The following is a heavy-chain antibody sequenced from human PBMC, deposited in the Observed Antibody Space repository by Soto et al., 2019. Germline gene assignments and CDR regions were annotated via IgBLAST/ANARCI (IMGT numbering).Heavy chain of an antibody. CDR1: GFTFSSYS. Sequence: PGGSLRLSCAASGFTFSSYSMNWVRQAPGKGPEWVSSISSSSSYIYYADSVKGRFTISRDNAKNSLYLQMNSLRAEDTAVYYCARDHYDFWSGYYGPFYYYYGMDVWGQGTTVTVSS. V-gene: IGHV3-21*01. J-gene: IGHJ6*02. D-gene: IGHD3-3*01. CDR3: ARDHYDFWSGYYGPFYYYYGMDV. CDR2: ISSSSSYI.